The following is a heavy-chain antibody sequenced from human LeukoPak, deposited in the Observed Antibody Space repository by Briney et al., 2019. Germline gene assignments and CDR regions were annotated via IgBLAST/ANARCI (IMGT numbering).Heavy chain of an antibody. J-gene: IGHJ6*02. D-gene: IGHD3-10*01. Sequence: IXXXXGGTNYAQKFQGGVTMTRDTSISAAYMELSRLRSDDTAVYYCARDGMVRGVIIGSYGMDVWGQGTTVTVSS. CDR3: ARDGMVRGVIIGSYGMDV. CDR2: IXXXXGGT. V-gene: IGHV1-2*02.